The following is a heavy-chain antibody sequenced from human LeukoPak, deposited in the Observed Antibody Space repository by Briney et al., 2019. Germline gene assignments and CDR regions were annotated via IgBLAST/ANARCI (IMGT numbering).Heavy chain of an antibody. Sequence: SETLSLTCTVSGGSISSNYWSWIRQPAGKGLEWIGHIYTSGSTIYNPSLKSRVTMSVDTSKNQFSLKLNSVTAADTAVYYCARTVVVTASYYFDYWGQGTLVAVSS. J-gene: IGHJ4*02. D-gene: IGHD2-2*01. V-gene: IGHV4-4*07. CDR1: GGSISSNY. CDR2: IYTSGST. CDR3: ARTVVVTASYYFDY.